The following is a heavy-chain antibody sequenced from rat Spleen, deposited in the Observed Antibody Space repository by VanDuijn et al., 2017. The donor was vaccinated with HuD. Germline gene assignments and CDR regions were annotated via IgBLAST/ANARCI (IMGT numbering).Heavy chain of an antibody. J-gene: IGHJ2*01. V-gene: IGHV2S63*01. CDR2: IWGDGTT. CDR3: AREPYTTYISLDY. CDR1: GFSLTDYS. Sequence: EVQLKESGPGLVQPSQTLSLTCTVSGFSLTDYSVHWVRQPPGSGLEWMGVIWGDGTTAYNSALRSRLSISRDTSKSQVFLTMNSLQSEDTATYYCAREPYTTYISLDYWGQGVMVTVSS. D-gene: IGHD1-2*01.